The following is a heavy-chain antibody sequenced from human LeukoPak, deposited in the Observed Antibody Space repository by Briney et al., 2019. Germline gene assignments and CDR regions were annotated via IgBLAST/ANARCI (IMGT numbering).Heavy chain of an antibody. J-gene: IGHJ4*02. CDR3: ARDRLGTSIQLWLLVD. V-gene: IGHV1-69*13. CDR1: GGTFSSYA. Sequence: GASVKVSCKASGGTFSSYAISWVRQAPGQGLEWMGGIIPIFGTANYAQKFQGRVTITADESTSTAYMELSSLRSEATAVYYCARDRLGTSIQLWLLVDWGQGTLVTVSS. CDR2: IIPIFGTA. D-gene: IGHD5-18*01.